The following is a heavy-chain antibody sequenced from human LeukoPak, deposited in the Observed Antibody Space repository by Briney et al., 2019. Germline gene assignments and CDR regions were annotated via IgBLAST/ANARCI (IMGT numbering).Heavy chain of an antibody. J-gene: IGHJ3*02. CDR3: ARGTAFDI. CDR1: GFTFSSYA. CDR2: LSGSGAGT. V-gene: IGHV3-23*01. Sequence: RGSLRLSCAATGFTFSSYAVSWVRQAPGKGLEWVSSLSGSGAGTYYADSVKGRFTISRDSSKNTLYLQMDSLRAEDPAVYYCARGTAFDIWGQGTMVTVSS.